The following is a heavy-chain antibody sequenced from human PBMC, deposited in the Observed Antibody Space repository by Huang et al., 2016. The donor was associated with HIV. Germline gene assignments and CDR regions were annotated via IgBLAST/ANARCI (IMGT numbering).Heavy chain of an antibody. CDR2: ISSKAHGGTT. V-gene: IGHV3-49*03. CDR1: GFTFGAYG. CDR3: STVGGGIDYIGYTSAYYATGGY. Sequence: EVQLVESGGTLIQPGRSLRLSCTASGFTFGAYGMSWFRPAPRKGVEGVGFISSKAHGGTTEYAASVKGRFVVSRDDSKNIAFLRMSSLKTEETAVYYCSTVGGGIDYIGYTSAYYATGGYWGQGTLVTVSS. J-gene: IGHJ4*02. D-gene: IGHD6-19*01.